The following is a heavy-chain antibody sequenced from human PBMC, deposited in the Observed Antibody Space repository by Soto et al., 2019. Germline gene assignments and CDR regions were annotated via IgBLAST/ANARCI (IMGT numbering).Heavy chain of an antibody. CDR1: GFSFDDYA. D-gene: IGHD3-10*01. J-gene: IGHJ4*02. CDR2: ISWNSGTI. V-gene: IGHV3-9*01. CDR3: ARDVWSRASGPPDS. Sequence: PVGSLRLSCAASGFSFDDYAMHWVRQVPGKGLEWITGISWNSGTIGYADSVKGRFTISRDNAKNSLYLQMNSLRAEDTALYYCARDVWSRASGPPDSWGQGTLVTVSS.